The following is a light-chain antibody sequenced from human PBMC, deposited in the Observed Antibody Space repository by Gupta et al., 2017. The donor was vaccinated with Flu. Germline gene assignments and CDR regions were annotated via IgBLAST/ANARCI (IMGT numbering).Light chain of an antibody. V-gene: IGKV3-11*01. CDR2: DAS. J-gene: IGKJ4*01. Sequence: EIVLTQSLATLSLSPGERATLSCRASGNVLNYLAWYQQRPGQAPRLLIYDASKRATGIPARFSGSGSGTDFTLTISSLEPEDSAVYYCQQRSRWLTFGGGTKVEI. CDR3: QQRSRWLT. CDR1: GNVLNY.